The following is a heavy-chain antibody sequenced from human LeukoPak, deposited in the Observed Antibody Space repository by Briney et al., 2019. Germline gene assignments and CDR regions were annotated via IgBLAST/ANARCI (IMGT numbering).Heavy chain of an antibody. V-gene: IGHV1-18*01. CDR1: GYTFTSYA. CDR3: AREACSGGSCYGDY. Sequence: ASVKVSCEASGYTFTSYAISWVRQAPGQGLEWMGWISTYNGNTNYAQKLQGRVTMTTDTSTSTVYMELRSLRSDDTAVYYCAREACSGGSCYGDYWGQGTLVTVSS. J-gene: IGHJ4*02. D-gene: IGHD2-15*01. CDR2: ISTYNGNT.